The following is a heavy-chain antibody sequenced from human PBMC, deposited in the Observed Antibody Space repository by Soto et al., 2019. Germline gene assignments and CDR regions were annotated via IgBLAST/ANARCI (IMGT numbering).Heavy chain of an antibody. D-gene: IGHD6-19*01. CDR3: ARDKGSGWTRY. Sequence: EVQLVESGGGLVQPGGSLRLSCAAFGFKISSSSMNWVRQAPGKGLEWVANIKQDGSEKYYVDSVKGRFTISRDNAKNSLYLQMNSLRAEDTAVYYCARDKGSGWTRYWGQGTLVTVSS. CDR2: IKQDGSEK. V-gene: IGHV3-7*01. CDR1: GFKISSSS. J-gene: IGHJ4*02.